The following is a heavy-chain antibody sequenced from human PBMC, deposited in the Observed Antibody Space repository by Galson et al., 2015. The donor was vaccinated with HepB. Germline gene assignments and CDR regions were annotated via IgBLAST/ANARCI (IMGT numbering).Heavy chain of an antibody. CDR2: IKSKRDGGTT. V-gene: IGHV3-15*01. J-gene: IGHJ2*01. CDR3: ATDHGGYSGYDGYFDL. D-gene: IGHD5-12*01. Sequence: LRLSCAASGFSFSNAWMRWVRQAPGKGLEWVGVIKSKRDGGTTDFAAPVKGRFTISRDDSKNMMYLQMDSLKTEDTAMYYCATDHGGYSGYDGYFDLWGPGTLVTVSS. CDR1: GFSFSNAW.